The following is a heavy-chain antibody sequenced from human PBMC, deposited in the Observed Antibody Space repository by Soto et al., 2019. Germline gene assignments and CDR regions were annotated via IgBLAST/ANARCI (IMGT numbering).Heavy chain of an antibody. CDR2: ISYDGSNK. Sequence: HGGSLKLSCAASGVSFSNYGMHWVRQAPGKGLGWVAVISYDGSNKYYADSVKGRFTISRDNSKNTLYLQMNSLRAEDTAVYYGAEGGGVVVATVDYWGQGTLVTVSS. J-gene: IGHJ4*02. CDR3: AEGGGVVVATVDY. D-gene: IGHD2-15*01. V-gene: IGHV3-30*18. CDR1: GVSFSNYG.